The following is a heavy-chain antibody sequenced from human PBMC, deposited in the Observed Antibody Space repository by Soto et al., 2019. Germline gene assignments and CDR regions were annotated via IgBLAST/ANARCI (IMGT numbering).Heavy chain of an antibody. CDR3: ARDMVRGVIIPRTTYYYYYGMDV. CDR1: GFTFSSYS. D-gene: IGHD3-10*01. CDR2: ISSSSSYI. V-gene: IGHV3-21*01. J-gene: IGHJ6*02. Sequence: PGGSLRLSCAASGFTFSSYSMNWVRQAPGKGLEWVSSISSSSSYIYYADSVKGRFTISRDNAKNSLYLQMNSLRAEDTAVYYCARDMVRGVIIPRTTYYYYYGMDVWGQGTTVTVSS.